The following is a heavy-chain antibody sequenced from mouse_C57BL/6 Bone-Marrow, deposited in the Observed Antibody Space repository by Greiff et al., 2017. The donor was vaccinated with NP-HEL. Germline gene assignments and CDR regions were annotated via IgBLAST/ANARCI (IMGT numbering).Heavy chain of an antibody. Sequence: EVQRVESGGGLVKPGGSLKLSCAASGFTFSDYGMHWVRQAPEKGLEWVAYISSGSSTIYYADTVKGRFTISRDNAKNTLFLQMTSLRSEDTAMYDCAWGHYGSKSNYFDYWGQGTTLTVSS. CDR1: GFTFSDYG. CDR2: ISSGSSTI. V-gene: IGHV5-17*01. CDR3: AWGHYGSKSNYFDY. J-gene: IGHJ2*01. D-gene: IGHD1-1*01.